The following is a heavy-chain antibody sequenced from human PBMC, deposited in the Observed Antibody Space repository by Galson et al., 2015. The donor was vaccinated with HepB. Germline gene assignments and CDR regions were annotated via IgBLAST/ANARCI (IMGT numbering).Heavy chain of an antibody. CDR3: ARGGYCSSTSCEGHYYYYYMDV. CDR2: ISAYNGNT. J-gene: IGHJ6*03. Sequence: SVKVSCKASGYTFTSYGISWVRQAPGQGLEWMGWISAYNGNTNYAQKLQGRVTMTTDTSTSTAYMELRSLRSDDTAVYYCARGGYCSSTSCEGHYYYYYMDVWGKGTTVTVSS. CDR1: GYTFTSYG. D-gene: IGHD2-2*01. V-gene: IGHV1-18*01.